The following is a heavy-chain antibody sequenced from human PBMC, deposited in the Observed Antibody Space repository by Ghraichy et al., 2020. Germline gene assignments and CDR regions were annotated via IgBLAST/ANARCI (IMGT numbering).Heavy chain of an antibody. D-gene: IGHD2-15*01. CDR2: INPSGGST. V-gene: IGHV1-46*01. CDR1: GYTFTSYY. J-gene: IGHJ5*02. CDR3: AREARDIVVVVAATQGGWFDP. Sequence: ASVKVSCKASGYTFTSYYMHWVRQAPGQGLEWMGIINPSGGSTSYAQKFQGRVTMTRDTSTSTVYMELSSLRSEDTAVYYCAREARDIVVVVAATQGGWFDPWGKGSLVTVSS.